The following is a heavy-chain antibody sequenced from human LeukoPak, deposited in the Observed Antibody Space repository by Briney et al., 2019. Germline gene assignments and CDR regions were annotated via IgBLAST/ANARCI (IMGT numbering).Heavy chain of an antibody. D-gene: IGHD6-13*01. J-gene: IGHJ4*02. CDR1: GFTFSSYD. CDR3: ATLASGYSSPFDY. Sequence: GGSLRLSCAASGFTFSSYDMSWVRQAPGKGLEWVSFIRSDGGSTLYANSVKGRFTISRDNSKNTLYAEMTSLRAEDTAVYYCATLASGYSSPFDYWGQGTLVTVSS. V-gene: IGHV3-23*01. CDR2: IRSDGGST.